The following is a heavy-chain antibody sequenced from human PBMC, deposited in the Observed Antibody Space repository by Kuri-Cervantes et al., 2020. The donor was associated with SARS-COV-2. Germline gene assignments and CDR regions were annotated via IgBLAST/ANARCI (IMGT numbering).Heavy chain of an antibody. CDR1: GGSFSGYY. CDR2: INHSGST. V-gene: IGHV4-34*01. J-gene: IGHJ4*02. Sequence: ESLKISCAVYGGSFSGYYWSWIRQPPGKGLEWIGKINHSGSTNYNPSLKSRVTISVDTSKNQFSLKLSSVTAADTAVYYCAKDRGGFFDYWGQGTLVTVSS. CDR3: AKDRGGFFDY. D-gene: IGHD3-10*01.